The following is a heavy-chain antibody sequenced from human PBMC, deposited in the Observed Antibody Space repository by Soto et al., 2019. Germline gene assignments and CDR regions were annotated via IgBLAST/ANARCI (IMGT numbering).Heavy chain of an antibody. J-gene: IGHJ4*02. D-gene: IGHD2-15*01. Sequence: GSGPTLVNPSQTLTLTCTFSGFSFSTTGAGVGWIRQPPGKALEWLALIFWNDAKRYSPSLRSRLTIIKDTSKNQVVLTMTNVDPVDTATYYCAYRRGGSSSGGNFDYWGQGTPVTVSS. CDR2: IFWNDAK. CDR3: AYRRGGSSSGGNFDY. V-gene: IGHV2-5*01. CDR1: GFSFSTTGAG.